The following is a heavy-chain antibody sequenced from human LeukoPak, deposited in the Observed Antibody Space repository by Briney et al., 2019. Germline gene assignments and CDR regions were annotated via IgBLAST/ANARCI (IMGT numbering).Heavy chain of an antibody. V-gene: IGHV1-2*02. Sequence: ASVKVSCKASGYTFTGYYMHWVRPPPGQGLEWMGWINPNSGGTNYAQKFQGRVTMNRDTSISTAYMELSRLRSDDTAVYYCVCGSYASDDAFDIWGEGTMVTVSS. CDR1: GYTFTGYY. CDR2: INPNSGGT. J-gene: IGHJ3*02. D-gene: IGHD1-26*01. CDR3: VCGSYASDDAFDI.